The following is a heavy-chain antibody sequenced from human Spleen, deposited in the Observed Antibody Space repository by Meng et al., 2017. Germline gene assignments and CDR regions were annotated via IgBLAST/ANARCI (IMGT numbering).Heavy chain of an antibody. CDR2: IYQSGST. CDR1: GYSITGSYN. J-gene: IGHJ3*02. V-gene: IGHV4-38-2*01. Sequence: GSLRLSCAVSGYSITGSYNWGWIRQSPGKGLEWIGSIYQSGSTYYNPSLKSRVTISVDTSKNQFSLRLSSVTAADTAVYYCARGPQGAFDIWGQGTMVTVSS. CDR3: ARGPQGAFDI.